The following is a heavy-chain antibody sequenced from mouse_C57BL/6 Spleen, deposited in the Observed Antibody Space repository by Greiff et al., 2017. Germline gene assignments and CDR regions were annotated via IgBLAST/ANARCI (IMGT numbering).Heavy chain of an antibody. D-gene: IGHD3-2*02. CDR3: ARWGDSSGYGAMDY. V-gene: IGHV1-81*01. CDR1: GYTFTSYG. J-gene: IGHJ4*01. Sequence: VQLQQSGAELARPGASVKLSCKASGYTFTSYGISWVKQRTGQGLEWIGEIYPRSGNTYYNEKFKGKATLTADKSSSTAYMELRSLTSEDSAVYFCARWGDSSGYGAMDYWGQGTSVTVSS. CDR2: IYPRSGNT.